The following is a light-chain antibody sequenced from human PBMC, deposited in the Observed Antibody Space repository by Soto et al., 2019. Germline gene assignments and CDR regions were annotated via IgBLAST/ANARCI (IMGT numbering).Light chain of an antibody. CDR1: QSISTY. V-gene: IGKV3-11*01. Sequence: EIVLTQSPATLSLSPGETATVSCRASQSISTYLAWYQQKPGQGPRLLIYDASNRATGIPARFSGSGSGTDFTLTISSLEPEDFAVYYCQQRSNWRTFGQGTKVELK. CDR3: QQRSNWRT. CDR2: DAS. J-gene: IGKJ1*01.